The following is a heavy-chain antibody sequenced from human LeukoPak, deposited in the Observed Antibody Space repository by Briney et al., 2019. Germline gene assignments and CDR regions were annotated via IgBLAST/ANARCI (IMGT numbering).Heavy chain of an antibody. V-gene: IGHV3-30*03. J-gene: IGHJ4*02. Sequence: GGSLRLSCAASGFTFSSYGMHWVRQAPGKGLEWVAVISYDGSNKYYADSVKGRFTISRDNSKNTLYLQMNSLRAEDTAVYYCASVRGGVDTEVLWGQGTLVTVSS. CDR3: ASVRGGVDTEVL. D-gene: IGHD5-18*01. CDR2: ISYDGSNK. CDR1: GFTFSSYG.